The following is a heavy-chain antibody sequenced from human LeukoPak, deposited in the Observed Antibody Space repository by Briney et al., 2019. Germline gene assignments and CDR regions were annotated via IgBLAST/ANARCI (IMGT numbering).Heavy chain of an antibody. V-gene: IGHV3-30*04. CDR3: ARDRSQEFDP. D-gene: IGHD3-10*01. J-gene: IGHJ5*02. Sequence: GRSLRLSCAASGFTFSSYAMHWVRQAPGKGLEWVAVISSDGSKKDYADSVKGRFSISRDNSKNTLYLQMNRLRADDTAVYYCARDRSQEFDPWGQGTLVTVSS. CDR2: ISSDGSKK. CDR1: GFTFSSYA.